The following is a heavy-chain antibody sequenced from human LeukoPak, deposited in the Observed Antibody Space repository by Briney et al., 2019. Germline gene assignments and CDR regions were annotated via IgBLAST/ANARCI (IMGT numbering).Heavy chain of an antibody. J-gene: IGHJ3*02. CDR3: ARVYAVTEAFDI. V-gene: IGHV4-39*07. Sequence: NPSETLSLTCTVSGGSISSSSYYWGWIRQPPGKGLEWIGSIYYSGSTYYNPSLKSRVTISVDTSKNQFSLKLSSVTAADTAVYYCARVYAVTEAFDIWGQGTMVTVSS. CDR2: IYYSGST. D-gene: IGHD4-17*01. CDR1: GGSISSSSYY.